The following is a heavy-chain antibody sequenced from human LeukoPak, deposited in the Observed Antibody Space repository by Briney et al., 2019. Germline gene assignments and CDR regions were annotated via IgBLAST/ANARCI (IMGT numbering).Heavy chain of an antibody. CDR1: GYTFTSYG. V-gene: IGHV1-18*01. CDR3: ARVPDYYDSSGYYHIGFDY. CDR2: ISAYNGNT. Sequence: ASVKVSCKASGYTFTSYGIIWVRQAPGQGLEWMGWISAYNGNTNYAQKLQGRVTMTTDTSTSTAYMELRSLRSDDTAVYYCARVPDYYDSSGYYHIGFDYWGQGTLVTGSS. D-gene: IGHD3-22*01. J-gene: IGHJ4*02.